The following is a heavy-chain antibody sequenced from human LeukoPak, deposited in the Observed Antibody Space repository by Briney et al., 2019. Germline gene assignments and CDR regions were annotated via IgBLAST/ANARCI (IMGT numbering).Heavy chain of an antibody. J-gene: IGHJ3*02. D-gene: IGHD4-17*01. CDR1: GFIFSSYE. V-gene: IGHV3-23*01. Sequence: GGSLRLSCAASGFIFSSYEMNWVRQAPGKGLEWVSSITGSGRGTYYADSVKGRFSVSRDNSQNTVFLHMNSLRADDTALYYCSKDPNGDYVGAFDMWGPGTMVTVSS. CDR3: SKDPNGDYVGAFDM. CDR2: ITGSGRGT.